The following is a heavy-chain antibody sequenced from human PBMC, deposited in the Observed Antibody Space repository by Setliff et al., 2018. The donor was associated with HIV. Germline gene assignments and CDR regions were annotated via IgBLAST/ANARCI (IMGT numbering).Heavy chain of an antibody. D-gene: IGHD3-10*01. CDR1: GYSFTSYW. CDR2: IYPGDSDT. J-gene: IGHJ5*02. Sequence: PGESLTISCKGSGYSFTSYWIGWVRQMPGKGLEWMGIIYPGDSDTRYSPSFQGQVTISADESISTAYLQWSSLKASDTAMYYCARTYYYGSGGLNWFDPWGQGTLVTVSS. CDR3: ARTYYYGSGGLNWFDP. V-gene: IGHV5-51*01.